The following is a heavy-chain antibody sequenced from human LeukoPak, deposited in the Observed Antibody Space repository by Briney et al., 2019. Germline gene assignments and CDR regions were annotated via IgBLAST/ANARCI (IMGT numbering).Heavy chain of an antibody. CDR1: GYTFTNYG. CDR3: ARGDDAFDI. Sequence: GASVKVSCKASGYTFTNYGIIWVRQAPGQGLEWMGWISTYNGNTNYVQKVQGRVTVTTDTSTSTVYMELRSLRSDDTAVYYCARGDDAFDIWDQGTMVTVSS. CDR2: ISTYNGNT. V-gene: IGHV1-18*01. J-gene: IGHJ3*02.